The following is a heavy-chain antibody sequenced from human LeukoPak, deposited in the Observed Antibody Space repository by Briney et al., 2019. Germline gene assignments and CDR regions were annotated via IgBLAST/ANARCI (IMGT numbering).Heavy chain of an antibody. V-gene: IGHV1-69*13. Sequence: ASVKVSCKASGGTFSSYAISWARQAPGRGLEWMGGIIPIFGTANYAQKFQGRVTITADESTSTAYMELSSLRSEDTAVYYCARDSMAYCGGDCYPNQLFDYWGQGTLVTVSS. CDR1: GGTFSSYA. D-gene: IGHD2-21*01. CDR2: IIPIFGTA. CDR3: ARDSMAYCGGDCYPNQLFDY. J-gene: IGHJ4*02.